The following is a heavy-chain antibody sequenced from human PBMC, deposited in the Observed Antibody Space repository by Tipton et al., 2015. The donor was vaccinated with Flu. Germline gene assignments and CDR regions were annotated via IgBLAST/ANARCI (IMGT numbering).Heavy chain of an antibody. CDR2: IYYSGST. CDR3: ARRATSYGYVSYYFDY. CDR1: GGSISSYY. D-gene: IGHD5-18*01. Sequence: TLSLTCTVSGGSISSYYWSWIRQPPGKGLEWIGYIYYSGSTNYNPSLKSRVTISVDTSKNQFSLKLSSVTAADTAVYYCARRATSYGYVSYYFDYWGQGTLVTVSS. V-gene: IGHV4-59*01. J-gene: IGHJ4*02.